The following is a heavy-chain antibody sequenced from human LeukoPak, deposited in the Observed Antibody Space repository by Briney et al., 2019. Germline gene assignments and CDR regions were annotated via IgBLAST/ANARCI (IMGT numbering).Heavy chain of an antibody. D-gene: IGHD3-16*01. V-gene: IGHV3-30-3*01. CDR3: ARDVGTGGSPDY. J-gene: IGHJ4*02. CDR1: GFTFSSYA. CDR2: ISYDGSNK. Sequence: GRSLRLSCAASGFTFSSYAMHWVRQAPGKGLEWVAVISYDGSNKYYADSVKGRFTISRDNSKNTLYLQMNSLRAEDTAVYYCARDVGTGGSPDYWGQGTLVTVSS.